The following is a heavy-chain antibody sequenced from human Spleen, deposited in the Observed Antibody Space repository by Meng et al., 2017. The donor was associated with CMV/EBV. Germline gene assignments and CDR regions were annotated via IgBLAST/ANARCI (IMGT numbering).Heavy chain of an antibody. V-gene: IGHV4-34*01. CDR1: GFTFSSYE. Sequence: ESLKISCAASGFTFSSYEMNWVRQAPGKGLEWIGEINHSGSTNYNPSLKSRVTISVDTSKNQFSLKLSSVTAADTAVYYCAGDLYDGSGTYFPDSWGQGTLVTVSS. CDR3: AGDLYDGSGTYFPDS. CDR2: INHSGST. J-gene: IGHJ5*01. D-gene: IGHD3-10*01.